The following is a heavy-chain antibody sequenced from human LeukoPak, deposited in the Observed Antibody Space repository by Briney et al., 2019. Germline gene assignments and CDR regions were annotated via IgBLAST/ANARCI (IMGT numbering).Heavy chain of an antibody. CDR1: GYTFTSYG. J-gene: IGHJ4*02. CDR2: ISAYNGNT. Sequence: ASVKVSCKASGYTFTSYGISWVRQAPGQGLGWMGWISAYNGNTNYAQKFQGRVTMTTDTSTSTAYMELRSLRSDDTAVYYCATRTAAGTLYFDYWGQGTLVTVSS. D-gene: IGHD6-13*01. V-gene: IGHV1-18*01. CDR3: ATRTAAGTLYFDY.